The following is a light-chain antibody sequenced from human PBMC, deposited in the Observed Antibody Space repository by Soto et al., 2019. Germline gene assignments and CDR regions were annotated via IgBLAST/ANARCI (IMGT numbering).Light chain of an antibody. Sequence: QSALTQPASVAGSPGQSITISCTGTSSDVGGYNSVSWYQQHPGKAPQLILYAVTDRPSGVSYRFSGSKSGNTASLTISGLQAADEADYFCSSFTSSMTNVFGSGTKVTVL. J-gene: IGLJ1*01. CDR1: SSDVGGYNS. CDR3: SSFTSSMTNV. CDR2: AVT. V-gene: IGLV2-14*01.